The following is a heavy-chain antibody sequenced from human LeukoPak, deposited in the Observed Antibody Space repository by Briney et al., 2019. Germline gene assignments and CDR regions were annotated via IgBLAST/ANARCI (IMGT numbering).Heavy chain of an antibody. CDR3: ARELLSGSYYSYGY. J-gene: IGHJ4*02. V-gene: IGHV4-39*07. CDR2: IYYSGST. Sequence: SETLSLTCTVSGGSISSSSYYWGWIRQPPGKGLEWIGTIYYSGSTYYNPSLKSRVTISVDTSKNQFSLKLSSVTAADTAVYYCARELLSGSYYSYGYWGQGTLVTVSS. D-gene: IGHD1-26*01. CDR1: GGSISSSSYY.